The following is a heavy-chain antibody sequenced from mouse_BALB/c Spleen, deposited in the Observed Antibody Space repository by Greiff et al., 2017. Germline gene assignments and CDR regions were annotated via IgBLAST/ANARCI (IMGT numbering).Heavy chain of an antibody. J-gene: IGHJ1*01. V-gene: IGHV2-6-7*01. CDR3: AREDDGYSYWYFDV. CDR2: IWGDGST. D-gene: IGHD2-3*01. Sequence: QVQLQESGPGLVAPSQSLSITCTVSGFSLTGYGVNWVRQPPGKGLEWLGMIWGDGSTDYNSALKSRLSISKDNSKSQVFLKMNSLQTDDTARYYCAREDDGYSYWYFDVWGAGTTVTVSS. CDR1: GFSLTGYG.